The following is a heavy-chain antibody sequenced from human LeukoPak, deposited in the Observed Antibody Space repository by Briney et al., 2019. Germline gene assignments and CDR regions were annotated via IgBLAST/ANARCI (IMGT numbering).Heavy chain of an antibody. Sequence: GGSLRLSCVASGFTFSDYGMHWVRQPPGKGLEWVALIWFDGNNKNYADSVKGRFTISRDNLKNTVYLQLNSLTAEGRAVYYCTRVFGPGDLRGYFDVWGQGTLVTVSS. CDR1: GFTFSDYG. CDR2: IWFDGNNK. D-gene: IGHD7-27*01. V-gene: IGHV3-33*01. J-gene: IGHJ4*02. CDR3: TRVFGPGDLRGYFDV.